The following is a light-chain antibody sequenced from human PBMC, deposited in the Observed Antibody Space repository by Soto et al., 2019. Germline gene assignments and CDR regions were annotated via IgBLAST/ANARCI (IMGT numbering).Light chain of an antibody. Sequence: QSVLTQPASVSGSPGQSITISCTGSSSDVGAYNYVSWYLQHPGKAPKLLIYGVGNRPSGVSARFSGSKSGDTASLTISGLQAEDEADYYCSSYAHGSIYVFRTGTKVT. CDR3: SSYAHGSIYV. V-gene: IGLV2-14*01. CDR1: SSDVGAYNY. J-gene: IGLJ1*01. CDR2: GVG.